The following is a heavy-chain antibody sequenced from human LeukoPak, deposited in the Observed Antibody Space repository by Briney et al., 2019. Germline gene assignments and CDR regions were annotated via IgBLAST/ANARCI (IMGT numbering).Heavy chain of an antibody. CDR3: AKASYGDYYFDY. D-gene: IGHD4-17*01. CDR1: GFTFDDYA. Sequence: GGSLRLSCAASGFTFDDYAMHWVRQAPVKGLEWVSGISWNSGSIGYADSVKGRFTISRDNAKNSLYLQMNSLRAEDTALYYCAKASYGDYYFDYWGQGTLVTVSS. CDR2: ISWNSGSI. V-gene: IGHV3-9*01. J-gene: IGHJ4*02.